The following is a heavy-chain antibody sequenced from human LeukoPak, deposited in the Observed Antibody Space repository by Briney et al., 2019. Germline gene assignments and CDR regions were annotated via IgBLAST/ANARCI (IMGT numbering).Heavy chain of an antibody. CDR2: IIPTLGIA. D-gene: IGHD2-21*01. CDR3: ARDSHYSAAPSDY. J-gene: IGHJ4*02. V-gene: IGHV1-69*04. Sequence: SVKVSCKASGGTFSNDAIIWVRQAPGQGVDWRGRIIPTLGIAKYAQKFQGRVTITADSSTSTAYMELRSLRSEDTAVYYCARDSHYSAAPSDYWGQGTLVTVSS. CDR1: GGTFSNDA.